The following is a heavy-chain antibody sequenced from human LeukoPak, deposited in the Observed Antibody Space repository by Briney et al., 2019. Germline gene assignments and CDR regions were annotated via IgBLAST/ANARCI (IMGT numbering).Heavy chain of an antibody. V-gene: IGHV3-7*03. CDR3: ARDQYDTWSRRGNFDS. J-gene: IGHJ4*02. CDR1: GFTFGKYW. D-gene: IGHD3-3*01. Sequence: GGSLRLSCVASGFTFGKYWMSWVRQAPGKGLEWVASIKFGGGEKNYVDSVKGRFTISRDNTKNSLYLQMNSLRAEDTAVFYCARDQYDTWSRRGNFDSWGQGTLVIVSS. CDR2: IKFGGGEK.